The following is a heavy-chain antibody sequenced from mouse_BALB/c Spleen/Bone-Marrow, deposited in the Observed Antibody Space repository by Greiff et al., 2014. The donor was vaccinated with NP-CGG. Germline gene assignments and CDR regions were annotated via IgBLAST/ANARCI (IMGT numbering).Heavy chain of an antibody. V-gene: IGHV1-5*01. CDR1: GYTFSNYW. Sequence: VQLKQSGTVLARPRAAVKMSCKASGYTFSNYWMHWVKQRPGQGLEWIGTIYPGNSDTTYNQKFKGKAKLTAVTSTSTAYMELSSLTNEDSAVYYCTTLARNDFDYWGQGTTLTVSS. CDR3: TTLARNDFDY. CDR2: IYPGNSDT. J-gene: IGHJ2*01. D-gene: IGHD3-1*01.